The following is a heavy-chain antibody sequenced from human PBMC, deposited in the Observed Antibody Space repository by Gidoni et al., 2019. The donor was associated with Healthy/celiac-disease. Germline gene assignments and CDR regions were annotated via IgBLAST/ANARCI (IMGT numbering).Heavy chain of an antibody. J-gene: IGHJ6*02. V-gene: IGHV3-30*03. CDR3: ATDPEVSGTYYYYVMDV. CDR1: GLTCSQHG. D-gene: IGHD6-19*01. CDR2: ISYEGSNN. Sequence: QVQLVEAGGGVVQPGRTMRCAGAASGLTCSQHGMHWVRQAPGKGLELVSVISYEGSNNYYAASVKCRFTISRDNSRNTLSLQMNSLRAEDTAVYYCATDPEVSGTYYYYVMDVWGQGTTVTVSS.